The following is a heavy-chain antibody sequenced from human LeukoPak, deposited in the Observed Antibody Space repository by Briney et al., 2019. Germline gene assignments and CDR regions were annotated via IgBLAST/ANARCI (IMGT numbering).Heavy chain of an antibody. D-gene: IGHD1-14*01. CDR2: IYPGDSDT. V-gene: IGHV5-51*01. CDR3: ARGWGTDY. J-gene: IGHJ4*02. Sequence: EWIGIIYPGDSDTRYSPSFQGQVTISADKSISTAYLQWSSLKASDTAMYYCARGWGTDYWGQGTLVTVSS.